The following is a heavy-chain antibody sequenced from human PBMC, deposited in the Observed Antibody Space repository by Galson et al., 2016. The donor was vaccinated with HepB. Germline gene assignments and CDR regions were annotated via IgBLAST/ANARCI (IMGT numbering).Heavy chain of an antibody. J-gene: IGHJ4*02. D-gene: IGHD5-18*01. CDR1: GFTFSSYS. Sequence: SLRLSCAASGFTFSSYSMNWVRQAPGKGLEWITFISGSSSYIYYADSVKGRFTISRDNAKNSLYLQLNSLRDDDTAVYYCARGAGFNSLRIDYWGQGTLVTVSS. CDR3: ARGAGFNSLRIDY. CDR2: ISGSSSYI. V-gene: IGHV3-48*02.